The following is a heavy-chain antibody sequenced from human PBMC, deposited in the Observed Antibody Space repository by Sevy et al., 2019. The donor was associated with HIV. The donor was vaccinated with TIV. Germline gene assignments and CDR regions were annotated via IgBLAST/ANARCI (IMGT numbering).Heavy chain of an antibody. CDR3: TKAQLSGGVRGHRYGMDV. Sequence: GGSLRLSCAASGFTFSSYDMYWVRQVTGKGLEWVSAIGIAGDSYYPDSGKGRFTISRDNANNSLYLQMNTLRAGDTAIYYCTKAQLSGGVRGHRYGMDVWGQGTTVTVSS. D-gene: IGHD1-1*01. CDR1: GFTFSSYD. CDR2: IGIAGDS. V-gene: IGHV3-13*01. J-gene: IGHJ6*02.